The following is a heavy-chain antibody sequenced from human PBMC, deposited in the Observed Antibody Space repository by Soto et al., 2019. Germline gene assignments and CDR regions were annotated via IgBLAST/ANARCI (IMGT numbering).Heavy chain of an antibody. D-gene: IGHD6-13*01. J-gene: IGHJ6*02. CDR3: ARRRSSWYIHYYYHFGIDV. Sequence: QVQLQQWGAGLLKPSETLSLTCAVYGGSFSGYYWSWIRQAPGKGLEWIGEINHSGSTNYNPSLKRRVTISVEPAKNQFSLKVRFVTGAETAVYYYARRRSSWYIHYYYHFGIDVWGQGTTVTGSS. V-gene: IGHV4-34*01. CDR1: GGSFSGYY. CDR2: INHSGST.